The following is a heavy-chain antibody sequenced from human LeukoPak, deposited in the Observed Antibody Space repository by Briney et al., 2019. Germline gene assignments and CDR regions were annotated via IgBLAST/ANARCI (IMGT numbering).Heavy chain of an antibody. V-gene: IGHV4-59*11. J-gene: IGHJ4*02. CDR3: ARVSGTIFGVVDY. CDR1: GGSISSHY. CDR2: IYYSGST. D-gene: IGHD3-3*01. Sequence: SETLSLTCTVSGGSISSHYWSWIRQPPGKGLEWIGYIYYSGSTNYKPSLKSRVTISVDTSKNQFSLKLSSVTAADTAVYYCARVSGTIFGVVDYWGQGTLVTVSS.